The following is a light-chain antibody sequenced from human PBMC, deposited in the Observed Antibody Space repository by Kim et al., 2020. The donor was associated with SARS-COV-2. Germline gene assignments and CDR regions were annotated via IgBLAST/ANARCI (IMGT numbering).Light chain of an antibody. J-gene: IGKJ3*01. CDR3: QQRSYLFT. V-gene: IGKV3-11*01. CDR1: QSVSSY. Sequence: EIVLTQSPATLSLSPGERATLSCRASQSVSSYLAWYQQKPGQAPRLLIYDVSSRATDIPARFSGSGSGTDFTLTISRLEPEDFAVYYCQQRSYLFTFGPGTKVDIK. CDR2: DVS.